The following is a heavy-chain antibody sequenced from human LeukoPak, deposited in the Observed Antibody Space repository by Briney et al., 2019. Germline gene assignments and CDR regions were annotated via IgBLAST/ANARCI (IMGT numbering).Heavy chain of an antibody. CDR3: ARPYSSGWRGAFDI. CDR1: GGSISSYF. CDR2: IYYSGST. V-gene: IGHV4-59*08. D-gene: IGHD6-25*01. Sequence: SETLSLTCTVSGGSISSYFWSWIRQPPGKGLEWIGYIYYSGSTNHNPSLKSRVTISVDTPKSQFSLKLSSVTAADTAVYYCARPYSSGWRGAFDIWGQGTMVTLSS. J-gene: IGHJ3*02.